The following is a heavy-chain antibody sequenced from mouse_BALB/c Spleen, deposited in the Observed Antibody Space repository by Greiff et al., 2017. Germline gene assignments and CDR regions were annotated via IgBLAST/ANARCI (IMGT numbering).Heavy chain of an antibody. V-gene: IGHV1-63*02. J-gene: IGHJ4*01. CDR3: ARSGRKIYAMDY. CDR2: IYPGGGYT. CDR1: GYTFTNYW. Sequence: QVHVKQSGAELVRPGTSVKISCKASGYTFTNYWLGWVKQRPGHGLEWIGDIYPGGGYTNYNEKFKGKATLTADTSSSTAYMQLSSLTSEDSAVYFCARSGRKIYAMDYWGQGTSVTVSS. D-gene: IGHD1-3*01.